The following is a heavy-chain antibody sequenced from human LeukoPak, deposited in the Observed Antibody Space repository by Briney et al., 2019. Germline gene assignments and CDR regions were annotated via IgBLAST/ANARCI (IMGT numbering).Heavy chain of an antibody. Sequence: SKTLSLTCAVYGGSFSGYYWSWIRQPPGKGLEWIGEINHSGSTNYNPSLKSRVTISVDTSKNQFSLKLSSVTAADTAVYYCARGEDAFDIWGQGTMVTVSS. V-gene: IGHV4-34*01. J-gene: IGHJ3*02. CDR1: GGSFSGYY. CDR3: ARGEDAFDI. CDR2: INHSGST.